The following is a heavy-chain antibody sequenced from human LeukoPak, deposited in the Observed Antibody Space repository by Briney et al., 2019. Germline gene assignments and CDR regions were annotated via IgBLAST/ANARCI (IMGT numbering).Heavy chain of an antibody. D-gene: IGHD3-22*01. CDR3: ARSVVVVTSHYYYYYGMDV. V-gene: IGHV1-46*01. CDR1: GYTITSYY. J-gene: IGHJ6*02. CDR2: INPSGGST. Sequence: ASVKVSCKASGYTITSYYMHWVRQAPGQGLEWMGIINPSGGSTSYAQKFQGRVTMTRDTSTSTVYMELSSLRSEDTAVSYCARSVVVVTSHYYYYYGMDVWGQGASVTVSS.